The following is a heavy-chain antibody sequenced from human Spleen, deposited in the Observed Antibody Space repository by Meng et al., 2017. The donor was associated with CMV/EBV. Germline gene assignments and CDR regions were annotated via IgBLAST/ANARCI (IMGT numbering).Heavy chain of an antibody. CDR3: AKAFSSSWYREYYDY. CDR2: VTGSGGST. J-gene: IGHJ4*02. D-gene: IGHD6-13*01. Sequence: GESLKISCAASGFTFSNYAMSWVRQAPGKGLEWVSAVTGSGGSTYYADSVKGRFTISRDNSKNTLYLQMNSLRVKDTAVYYCAKAFSSSWYREYYDYWGQGTLVTVSS. V-gene: IGHV3-23*01. CDR1: GFTFSNYA.